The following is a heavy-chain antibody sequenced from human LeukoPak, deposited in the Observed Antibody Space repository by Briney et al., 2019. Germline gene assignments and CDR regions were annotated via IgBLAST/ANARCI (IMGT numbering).Heavy chain of an antibody. CDR1: GFTFTNAW. V-gene: IGHV3-15*01. D-gene: IGHD3-10*01. CDR2: IKSKTDGGTT. Sequence: GGSLRLSCAASGFTFTNAWMSWVRQAPGKGLEWVGRIKSKTDGGTTDYAAPVKGRFTIPRDDSKNTLYLQMNSLKTEDTAVYYCTTYRLYGSGSYQVDSWGQGTLVTVSS. J-gene: IGHJ4*02. CDR3: TTYRLYGSGSYQVDS.